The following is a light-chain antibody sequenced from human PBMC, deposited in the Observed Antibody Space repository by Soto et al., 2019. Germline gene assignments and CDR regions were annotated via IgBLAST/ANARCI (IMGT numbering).Light chain of an antibody. J-gene: IGLJ1*01. CDR3: CSYVGSNPFL. CDR1: SSDVGNYKF. CDR2: EGS. Sequence: QSALTQPDSVSGSPGQSITISCTGTSSDVGNYKFVSWFQQLPGKAPKLMIYEGSKRPSGASARFSGSKSGNTASLTISGLQAEDEADYYCCSYVGSNPFLFGTGIKVTVL. V-gene: IGLV2-23*03.